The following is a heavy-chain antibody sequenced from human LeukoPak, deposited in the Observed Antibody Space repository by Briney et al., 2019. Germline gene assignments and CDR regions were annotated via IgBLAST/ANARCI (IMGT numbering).Heavy chain of an antibody. Sequence: GGSLRLSCAASGFTFSSYWMSWVRQAPGKGLEWVANIKQDGSEKYYVDSVRGRFTISRDNAKNTLYLQMDSLRAEDTAVYYCVTSGWFYYFDYWGQGTLVTVSS. CDR3: VTSGWFYYFDY. J-gene: IGHJ4*02. CDR2: IKQDGSEK. D-gene: IGHD6-19*01. CDR1: GFTFSSYW. V-gene: IGHV3-7*02.